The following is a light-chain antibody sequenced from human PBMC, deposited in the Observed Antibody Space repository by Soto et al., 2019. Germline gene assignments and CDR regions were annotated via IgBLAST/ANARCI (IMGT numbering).Light chain of an antibody. CDR3: QQYTDWPPT. J-gene: IGKJ1*01. V-gene: IGKV3-15*01. CDR1: QSVRTT. CDR2: GAS. Sequence: EIVMRQFPATLSVSPGQRATLSFRASQSVRTTVAWYHQRPGQAPRLLIFGASTRASGVPDRFSGDGSGTDFTLTVTSLHSEDFGIYYCQQYTDWPPTFGQGTKVDIK.